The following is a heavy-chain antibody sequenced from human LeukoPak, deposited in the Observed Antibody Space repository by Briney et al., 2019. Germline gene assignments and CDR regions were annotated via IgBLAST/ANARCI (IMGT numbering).Heavy chain of an antibody. Sequence: PGGSLRLSCAASGFTFSSYSMNWVRQAPGKGLEWASSISSSSSYIYYADSVKGRFTISRDNAKNSLYLQMNSLRAEDTAVYYCARSSCSGGSCYYFDYWGQGTLVTVSS. CDR3: ARSSCSGGSCYYFDY. V-gene: IGHV3-21*01. CDR2: ISSSSSYI. CDR1: GFTFSSYS. J-gene: IGHJ4*02. D-gene: IGHD2-15*01.